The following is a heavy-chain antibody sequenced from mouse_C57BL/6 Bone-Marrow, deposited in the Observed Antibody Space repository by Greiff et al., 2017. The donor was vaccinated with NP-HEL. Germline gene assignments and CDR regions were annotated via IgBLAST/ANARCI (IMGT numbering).Heavy chain of an antibody. Sequence: EVKLMESGGGLVQPGGSLSLSCAASGFTFTDYYMSWVRQPPGKALEWLGFIRNKANGYTTEYSASVKGRFTISRDNSQSILYLQMNALRAEDSATYYCARSPSYDYEGDYAMDYWGQGTSVTVSS. D-gene: IGHD2-4*01. J-gene: IGHJ4*01. CDR2: IRNKANGYTT. V-gene: IGHV7-3*01. CDR1: GFTFTDYY. CDR3: ARSPSYDYEGDYAMDY.